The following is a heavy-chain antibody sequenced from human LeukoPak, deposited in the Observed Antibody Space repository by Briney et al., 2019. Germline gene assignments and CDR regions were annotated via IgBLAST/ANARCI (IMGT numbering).Heavy chain of an antibody. CDR2: ISESGGTT. CDR1: GFTFSSYA. V-gene: IGHV3-23*01. D-gene: IGHD3-22*01. CDR3: ARDDRHYYDSSGYYFDEGY. J-gene: IGHJ4*02. Sequence: GGSLRLSCGASGFTFSSYAMSWVRQAPGKGLAWVSGISESGGTTYYADSVKGRFTISRDNSKNTLFMQMNSLRGEDTAIYYCARDDRHYYDSSGYYFDEGYWGQGTMVTVSS.